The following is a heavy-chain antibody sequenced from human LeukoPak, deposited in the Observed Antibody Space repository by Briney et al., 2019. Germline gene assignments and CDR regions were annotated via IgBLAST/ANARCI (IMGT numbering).Heavy chain of an antibody. CDR1: GFTVSSNY. D-gene: IGHD3-22*01. J-gene: IGHJ4*02. Sequence: GGSLRLSCAASGFTVSSNYMSWVRQAPGKGLEWVSVIYSGGSTYYADSVKGRFTISRDNSKNTLYLQMNSLRAEDTAVYYCARTDSSGYYFQYYFDYWGQGTLVTVSS. V-gene: IGHV3-53*01. CDR2: IYSGGST. CDR3: ARTDSSGYYFQYYFDY.